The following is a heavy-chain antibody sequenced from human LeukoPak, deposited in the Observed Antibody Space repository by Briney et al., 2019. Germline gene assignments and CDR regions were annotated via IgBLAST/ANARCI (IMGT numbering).Heavy chain of an antibody. CDR3: ARGRYSSGWYFMGDYFDY. Sequence: LXXSCAAXXXXXXXXXMHXXXXAXGXXLXXXXXXXXDGSNKYYADSVKGRFTISRDNSKDTLYLQMNSLRAEDTAVYYCARGRYSSGWYFMGDYFDYWGQGTLVTVSS. CDR2: XXXDGSNK. D-gene: IGHD6-19*01. V-gene: IGHV3-30*01. J-gene: IGHJ4*02. CDR1: XXXXXXXX.